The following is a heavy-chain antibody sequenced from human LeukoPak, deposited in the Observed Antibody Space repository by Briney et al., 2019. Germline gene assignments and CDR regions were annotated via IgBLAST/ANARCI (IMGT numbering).Heavy chain of an antibody. CDR2: IYYSGST. V-gene: IGHV4-31*03. CDR3: ARELHYDILTGYYNYYFDY. Sequence: PSQTLSLTCTVSGGSISSGGYYWSWIRQHPGKGLEWIGYIYYSGSTYYNPSLKSRVTISVDTSKNQFSLKLSSVTAADTAVYYCARELHYDILTGYYNYYFDYWGQGTLVTVSS. CDR1: GGSISSGGYY. J-gene: IGHJ4*02. D-gene: IGHD3-9*01.